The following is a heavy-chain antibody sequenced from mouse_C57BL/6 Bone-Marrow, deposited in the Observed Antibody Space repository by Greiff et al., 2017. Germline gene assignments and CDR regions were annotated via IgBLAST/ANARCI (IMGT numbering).Heavy chain of an antibody. CDR1: GSTFTSYW. J-gene: IGHJ2*01. CDR2: ISPSDSYT. V-gene: IGHV1-50*01. D-gene: IGHD2-2*01. Sequence: VQLQQSGAELVKPGASVKLSCKASGSTFTSYWMPWVKQTPGQGLEWVGEISPSDSYTNYPQKFKGMATFTVDTSSSTAYMQLSSLTSEDSAVYYCARDPGYDDDDYWGQGTTLTVSS. CDR3: ARDPGYDDDDY.